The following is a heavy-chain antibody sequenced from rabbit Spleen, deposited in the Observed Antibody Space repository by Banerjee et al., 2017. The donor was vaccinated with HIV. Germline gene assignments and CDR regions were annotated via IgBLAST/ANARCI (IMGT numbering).Heavy chain of an antibody. CDR3: VREVAAKFSV. J-gene: IGHJ4*01. CDR2: IDPVFGIT. Sequence: EESGGGLVQPGGSLKLSCKASGFDFSSYGVSWVRQAPGKGLEWIGYIDPVFGITYYANWVNGRFTISSHNAQNTLFLQLNSLTAADTATYFCVREVAAKFSVGGQGTLVTVS. CDR1: GFDFSSYG. V-gene: IGHV1S7*01. D-gene: IGHD4-1*01.